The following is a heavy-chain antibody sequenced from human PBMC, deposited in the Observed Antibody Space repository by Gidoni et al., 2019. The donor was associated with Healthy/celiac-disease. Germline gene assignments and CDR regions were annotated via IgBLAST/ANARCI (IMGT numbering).Heavy chain of an antibody. V-gene: IGHV3-15*01. CDR2: IKSKTDGWTT. CDR3: TTDRDYDFWSGTPFYYYYGMDV. D-gene: IGHD3-3*01. CDR1: GFTFSNAW. J-gene: IGHJ6*02. Sequence: EVQLVESGGGLVKPGGSLRLSCAASGFTFSNAWMSWVRQAPGKGLEWVGRIKSKTDGWTTDYAAPVKGRFTISRDDSKNTLYLQMNSLKTEDTAVYYCTTDRDYDFWSGTPFYYYYGMDVWGQGTTVTVSS.